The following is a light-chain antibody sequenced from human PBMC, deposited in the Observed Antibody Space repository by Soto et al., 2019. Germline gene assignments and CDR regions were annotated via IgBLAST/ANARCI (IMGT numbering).Light chain of an antibody. CDR2: DAS. V-gene: IGKV1-5*01. J-gene: IGKJ5*01. CDR3: QQPDIYPLS. Sequence: DIQMTQSPSTLSASVGDRVTITCRASQSIGTWLAWYQHRPGKAPSLLFYDASTLRSVVPWRFSGRRSGTEFTVTISSLQADDFASYYCQQPDIYPLSFGQGTRLDIK. CDR1: QSIGTW.